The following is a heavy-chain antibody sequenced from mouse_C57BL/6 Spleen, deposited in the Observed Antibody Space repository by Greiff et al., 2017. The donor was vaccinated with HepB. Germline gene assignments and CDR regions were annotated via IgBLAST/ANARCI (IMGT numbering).Heavy chain of an antibody. Sequence: QVQLQQPGAELVRPGSSVKLSCKASGYTFTSYWMHWVKQRPIQGLEWIGNIDPSDSETHYNQKFKDKATLTVDKSSSTAYMQLSSLTSEDSAVYYCALGIYYVSRTFCYWGQGTTLTVSS. V-gene: IGHV1-52*01. J-gene: IGHJ2*01. CDR2: IDPSDSET. CDR3: ALGIYYVSRTFCY. D-gene: IGHD1-1*01. CDR1: GYTFTSYW.